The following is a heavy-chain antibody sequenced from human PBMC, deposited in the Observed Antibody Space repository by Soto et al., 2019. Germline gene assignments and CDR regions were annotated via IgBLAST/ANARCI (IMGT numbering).Heavy chain of an antibody. D-gene: IGHD2-2*01. J-gene: IGHJ4*02. V-gene: IGHV3-30*18. Sequence: PGGSLRLSCAASGFTFSNYDMHWVRQAPGEGLEWVAVLSFDGSNKKYADSVKGRFTISRDNSKNTLFLQMNSLRNEDTAVYFFAKFFFRGRVPAAPRPHYFDFWGPGTRVTSPQ. CDR2: LSFDGSNK. CDR1: GFTFSNYD. CDR3: AKFFFRGRVPAAPRPHYFDF.